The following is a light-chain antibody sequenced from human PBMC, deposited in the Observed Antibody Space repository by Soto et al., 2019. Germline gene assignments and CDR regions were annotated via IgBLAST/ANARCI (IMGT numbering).Light chain of an antibody. J-gene: IGLJ1*01. CDR1: SSDVGGYNY. CDR2: DVN. Sequence: QSALTQPPSASGSPGQSVTISCTGTSSDVGGYNYVSWYQQHPGKAPQLMIYDVNQRPSGVPDRFSGSKSGNTASLTVSGLQAEDEADYYCSSYAGTHVVFGTGTKLTVL. V-gene: IGLV2-8*01. CDR3: SSYAGTHVV.